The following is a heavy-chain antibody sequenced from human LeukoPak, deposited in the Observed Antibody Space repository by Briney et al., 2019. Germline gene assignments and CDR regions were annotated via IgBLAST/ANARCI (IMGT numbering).Heavy chain of an antibody. J-gene: IGHJ4*02. CDR2: IYSGGST. CDR1: GFTFSSYW. V-gene: IGHV3-66*04. CDR3: ARPSFSSGSYFDH. D-gene: IGHD6-19*01. Sequence: GGSLRLSCAASGFTFSSYWMSWVRQAPGKGLEWVSLIYSGGSTYYADSVKGRFTISRDNAKNSLYLQMNSLSGEDTAVYFCARPSFSSGSYFDHWGQGTLVTVSS.